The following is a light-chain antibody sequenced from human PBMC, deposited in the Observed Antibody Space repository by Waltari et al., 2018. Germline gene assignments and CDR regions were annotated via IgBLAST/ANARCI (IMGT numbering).Light chain of an antibody. CDR1: QSVNST. J-gene: IGKJ1*01. CDR2: GAS. Sequence: DIVMTQSPATLSVSPGERATRLCRASQSVNSTLAWYQQKPGQPPRLLIYGASIRATGIPVRFSGSGSGTEFTLTISSLQSEDFAVYHCQQYNNWPTWTFGQGTKVEIK. CDR3: QQYNNWPTWT. V-gene: IGKV3-15*01.